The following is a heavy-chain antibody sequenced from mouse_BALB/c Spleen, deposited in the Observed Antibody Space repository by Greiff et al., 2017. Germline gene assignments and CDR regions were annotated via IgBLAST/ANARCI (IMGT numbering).Heavy chain of an antibody. J-gene: IGHJ2*01. V-gene: IGHV6-6*02. CDR2: IRLKSNNYAT. CDR3: TGGIDY. Sequence: EVQLVESGGGLVQPGGSMKLSCVASGFTFSNYWMNWVRQSPEKGLEWVAEIRLKSNNYATHYAESVKGRFTISRDDSKSSVYLQMNNLRAEDTGIYYCTGGIDYWGQGTTLTVSS. CDR1: GFTFSNYW.